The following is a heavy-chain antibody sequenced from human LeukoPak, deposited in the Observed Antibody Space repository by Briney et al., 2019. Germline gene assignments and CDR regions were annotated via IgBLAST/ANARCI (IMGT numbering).Heavy chain of an antibody. V-gene: IGHV4-30-4*01. CDR1: GGSISSGDNY. CDR2: IHYSGST. Sequence: SETLSLTCTVSGGSISSGDNYWSWIRQPPGKGLEWIGYIHYSGSTYYDPSLKSRVTISVDRSKNQFSLKVSSVTAADTAVYYCAREPYYYYAMDVWGQGITVTVSS. CDR3: AREPYYYYAMDV. J-gene: IGHJ6*02.